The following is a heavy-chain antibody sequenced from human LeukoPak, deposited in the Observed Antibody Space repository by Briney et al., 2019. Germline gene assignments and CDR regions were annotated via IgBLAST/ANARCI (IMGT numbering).Heavy chain of an antibody. D-gene: IGHD3-3*01. J-gene: IGHJ4*02. V-gene: IGHV3-11*01. CDR3: ASGDFWSGYPGYFDY. CDR2: ISSSGSTI. CDR1: GFTFSDDY. Sequence: PGESLRLSCAASGFTFSDDYMSWSRQAPGKGLEWVSYISSSGSTIYYADSVKGRFTISRDNAKNSLYLQMNSLRAEDTAVYYCASGDFWSGYPGYFDYWGQGTLVTVSS.